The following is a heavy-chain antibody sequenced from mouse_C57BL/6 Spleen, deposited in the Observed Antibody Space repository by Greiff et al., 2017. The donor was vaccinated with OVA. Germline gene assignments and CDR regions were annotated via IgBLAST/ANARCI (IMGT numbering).Heavy chain of an antibody. CDR1: GFTFSSYA. CDR2: ISTGGDYT. V-gene: IGHV5-9-1*02. J-gene: IGHJ4*01. D-gene: IGHD1-1*01. CDR3: TRDAHYYSSSLYAMDY. Sequence: EVQREQSGEGLVKPGGSLKLSCAASGFTFSSYAMSWVRQTPERSLEWIAYISTGGDYTYYADTFKGRFTISRDNARNTLYMQISSLKSEDTAMYYCTRDAHYYSSSLYAMDYWGQGTTVTVSS.